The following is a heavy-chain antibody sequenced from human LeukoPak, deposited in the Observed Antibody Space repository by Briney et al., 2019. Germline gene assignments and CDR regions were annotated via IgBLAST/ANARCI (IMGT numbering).Heavy chain of an antibody. CDR2: ISYDGTTK. CDR1: GFTFSSYA. D-gene: IGHD3-9*01. V-gene: IGHV3-30-3*01. Sequence: KSGGSLRLSCAASGFTFSSYATHWVRQAPGKGLQWVAVISYDGTTKYYADSVKGRFTISRDNSKNTLYLQMNSLRAEDTAVYYCARDLMDYDVSTGLHHYYMDVWGQGTTVTVSS. CDR3: ARDLMDYDVSTGLHHYYMDV. J-gene: IGHJ6*02.